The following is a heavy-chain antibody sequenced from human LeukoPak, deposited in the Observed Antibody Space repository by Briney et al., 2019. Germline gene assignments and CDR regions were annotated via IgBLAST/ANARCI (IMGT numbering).Heavy chain of an antibody. Sequence: GGSLRLSCAAPGFTFDDYGMSWVRQPPGKGLEWVSGINWNGVRTGYADSVKGRFTISRDNAKNSLYLQMNSLRAEDTALYYCARKIAAADNWFDPWGQGTLVTVSS. CDR3: ARKIAAADNWFDP. CDR2: INWNGVRT. V-gene: IGHV3-20*04. CDR1: GFTFDDYG. D-gene: IGHD6-13*01. J-gene: IGHJ5*02.